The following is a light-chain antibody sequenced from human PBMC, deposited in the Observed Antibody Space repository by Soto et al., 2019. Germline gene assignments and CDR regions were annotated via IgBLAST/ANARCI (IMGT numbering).Light chain of an antibody. V-gene: IGKV3-20*01. Sequence: EIVLTQSPGTLSLSPGERATLSCRASQSVSSSYLARYQQKPGQAPRLLIYGASSRATGSPDRFSGSGSGTDFTLTISRLEPEDFAVYYCEQYGSSPTFGQGTKVEIK. CDR2: GAS. J-gene: IGKJ1*01. CDR3: EQYGSSPT. CDR1: QSVSSSY.